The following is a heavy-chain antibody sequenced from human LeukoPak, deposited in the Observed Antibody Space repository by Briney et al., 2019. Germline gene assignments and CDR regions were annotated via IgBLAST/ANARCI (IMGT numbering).Heavy chain of an antibody. J-gene: IGHJ4*02. CDR3: ARGVHVRVYDSNPHYGHY. Sequence: KPGASVKVSCKASGYTFTSYYIFWVRQAPGQGLEWMGIINPRTGSTSCSQKFQGRVTMTRDMSTSTVYMELSSLRSEDTALYYCARGVHVRVYDSNPHYGHYWGQGTLVTVSS. D-gene: IGHD3-22*01. V-gene: IGHV1-46*01. CDR1: GYTFTSYY. CDR2: INPRTGST.